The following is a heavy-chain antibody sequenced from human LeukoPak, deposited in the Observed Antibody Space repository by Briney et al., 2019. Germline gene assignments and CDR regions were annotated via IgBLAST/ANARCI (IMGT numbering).Heavy chain of an antibody. Sequence: GGSLRLSCAASGFTFSSYAMSRVRQAPGKGLEWVSAISGSGGSTYYADSVKGRFTISRDNSKNTLYLQMNSLRAEDTAVYYCAKSSIIVVVPAAIGYWGQGTLVTVSS. J-gene: IGHJ4*02. CDR2: ISGSGGST. V-gene: IGHV3-23*01. D-gene: IGHD2-2*01. CDR1: GFTFSSYA. CDR3: AKSSIIVVVPAAIGY.